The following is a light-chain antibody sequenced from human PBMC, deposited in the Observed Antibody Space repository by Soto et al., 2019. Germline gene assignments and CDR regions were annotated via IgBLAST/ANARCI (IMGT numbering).Light chain of an antibody. V-gene: IGLV2-14*01. J-gene: IGLJ2*01. Sequence: QSALTQPASVSGSPGQSITISCTGTSSDIGGHTYVSWYQQHPGEAPKLMIYEVRKRPSGISNRFSGSKSGNTASLTISGLQAEDEADYYCSSYTSSSTLEFGGGTKVTVL. CDR3: SSYTSSSTLE. CDR1: SSDIGGHTY. CDR2: EVR.